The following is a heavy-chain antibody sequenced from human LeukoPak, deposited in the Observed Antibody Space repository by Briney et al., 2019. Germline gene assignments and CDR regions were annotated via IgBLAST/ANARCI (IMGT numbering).Heavy chain of an antibody. V-gene: IGHV3-43*01. Sequence: GGSLRLSCAASGFTFSSYGMHWVRQAPGKGLEWVSLISWDGGSTYYADSVKGRFTISRDNSKNSLYLQMNSLRTEDTALYYCAKDWGGIISGYYFDYWGQGTLVTVSS. J-gene: IGHJ4*02. CDR2: ISWDGGST. CDR3: AKDWGGIISGYYFDY. CDR1: GFTFSSYG. D-gene: IGHD2-15*01.